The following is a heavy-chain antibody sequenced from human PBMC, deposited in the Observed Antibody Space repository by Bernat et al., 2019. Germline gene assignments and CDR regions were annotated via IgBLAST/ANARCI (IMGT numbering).Heavy chain of an antibody. Sequence: QVQLVQSGAEVKKPGSSVKVSCKASGGTFSSYTISWVRQAPGQGLEWMGRIIPILGIANYAQKFQGRVTITADKSTSTAYMGLSSLRSEDTAVYYCARAPFGGVIATPLSYWGQGTLVTVSS. CDR3: ARAPFGGVIATPLSY. D-gene: IGHD3-16*02. J-gene: IGHJ4*02. V-gene: IGHV1-69*02. CDR1: GGTFSSYT. CDR2: IIPILGIA.